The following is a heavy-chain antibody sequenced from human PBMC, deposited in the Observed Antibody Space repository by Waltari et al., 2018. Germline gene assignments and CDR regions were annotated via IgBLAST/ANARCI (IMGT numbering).Heavy chain of an antibody. CDR1: GGSFSGYY. Sequence: QVQLQQWGAGLLKPSETLSLTCAVYGGSFSGYYWSWIRQPPGKGREWIGENNQSGSTTYTPSHKSPVTMSVDTSRNQFSLKLRSVTAADTAVYYCAKSWGSGYYLRWFDPWGQGTLVTVSS. J-gene: IGHJ5*02. CDR2: NNQSGST. CDR3: AKSWGSGYYLRWFDP. V-gene: IGHV4-34*01. D-gene: IGHD3-22*01.